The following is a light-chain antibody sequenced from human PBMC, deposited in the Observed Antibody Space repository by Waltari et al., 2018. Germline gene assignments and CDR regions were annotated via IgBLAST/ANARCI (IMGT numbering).Light chain of an antibody. CDR1: TDNSNC. J-gene: IGKJ4*01. V-gene: IGKV1-33*01. CDR2: DVS. Sequence: DIQLTQSPSSLSASVGERVPITCQASTDNSNCLNWYQQKPGKAPKVLIYDVSQLETGVPARFSGSGSGTEFTLIINSLQPEDIGTYYCQQYDSLPSTFGGGTKVEIQ. CDR3: QQYDSLPST.